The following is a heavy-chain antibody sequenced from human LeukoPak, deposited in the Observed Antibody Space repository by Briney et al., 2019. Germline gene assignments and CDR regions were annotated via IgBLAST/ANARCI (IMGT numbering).Heavy chain of an antibody. V-gene: IGHV1-2*02. CDR3: AREVKGYSSGWSAFDI. Sequence: ASVKVSCKASGYTFTGYYMHWVRQAPGQGLEWIGWINPNSGGTNYAQKFQGRVTMTRDTSISTAYMELSRLRSDDTAVYYCAREVKGYSSGWSAFDIWGQGTMVTVSS. D-gene: IGHD6-19*01. J-gene: IGHJ3*02. CDR2: INPNSGGT. CDR1: GYTFTGYY.